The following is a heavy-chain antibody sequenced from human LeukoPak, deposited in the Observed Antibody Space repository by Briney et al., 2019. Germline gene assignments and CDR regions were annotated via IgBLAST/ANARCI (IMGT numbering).Heavy chain of an antibody. V-gene: IGHV4-4*02. CDR3: ARGDLGSSWYGDAFDI. J-gene: IGHJ3*02. CDR2: IYHSGST. CDR1: GGSISSSNW. Sequence: SETLSLTCAVSGGSISSSNWWSWVRQPPGKGLEWIGEIYHSGSTNYNPSLKGRVTISVDKSKNQFSLKLSSVTAADTAVYYCARGDLGSSWYGDAFDIWGQGTMVTVSS. D-gene: IGHD6-13*01.